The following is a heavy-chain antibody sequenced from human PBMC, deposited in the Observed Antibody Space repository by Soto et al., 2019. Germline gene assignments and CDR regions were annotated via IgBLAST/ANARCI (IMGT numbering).Heavy chain of an antibody. CDR2: ISSSSSYI. CDR1: GFTFSSYS. D-gene: IGHD7-27*01. J-gene: IGHJ4*02. V-gene: IGHV3-21*01. CDR3: ARDQTVDWGGFRMGNDY. Sequence: GGSLRLSCAASGFTFSSYSMNWVRQAPGKGLEWVSSISSSSSYIYYADSVKGRFTISRDNAKKSLYLQMNSLRAEDPAVYYCARDQTVDWGGFRMGNDYWGQGTLVTVSS.